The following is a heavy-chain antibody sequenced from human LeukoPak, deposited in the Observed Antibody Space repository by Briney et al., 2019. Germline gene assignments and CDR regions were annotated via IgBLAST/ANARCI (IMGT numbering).Heavy chain of an antibody. CDR2: IYYSGST. D-gene: IGHD5-18*01. CDR1: GGSISSSSYY. Sequence: PSETLSLTCTVSGGSISSSSYYWSWIRQPPGKGLEWIGYIYYSGSTNYNPSLKSRVTISVDTSKNQFSLKLSSVTAADTAVYYCGRELWSFGMDVWGQGTTVTVSS. V-gene: IGHV4-61*01. J-gene: IGHJ6*02. CDR3: GRELWSFGMDV.